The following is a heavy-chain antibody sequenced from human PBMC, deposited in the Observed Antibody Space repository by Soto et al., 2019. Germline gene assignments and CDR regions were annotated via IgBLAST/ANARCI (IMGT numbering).Heavy chain of an antibody. J-gene: IGHJ6*02. CDR1: GLSLNTSGVG. CDR3: AHKGGRGAGMDV. Sequence: SGPTLVNPTQTLTLTCTFYGLSLNTSGVGVGWIRQPPGKALEWLALIYWDDDKRYSPSLKSRLTITKDTSENQVVLTLSNMDPVDTATYYCAHKGGRGAGMDVWGQGTTVTVSS. D-gene: IGHD2-15*01. V-gene: IGHV2-5*02. CDR2: IYWDDDK.